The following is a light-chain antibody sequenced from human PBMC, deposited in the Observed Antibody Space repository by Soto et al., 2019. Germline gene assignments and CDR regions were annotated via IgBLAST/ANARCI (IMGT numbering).Light chain of an antibody. Sequence: QSVLTQPASVSGSPGQSITISCTGTSSDVGSYNLVSWYQQHPGKAPKLMIYEVSKRPSGVSNRFSGSKSGNTASLTISGLQAEDEAEYYCCSYAGSSTLYVFGTGNKVTVL. CDR2: EVS. V-gene: IGLV2-23*02. CDR1: SSDVGSYNL. J-gene: IGLJ1*01. CDR3: CSYAGSSTLYV.